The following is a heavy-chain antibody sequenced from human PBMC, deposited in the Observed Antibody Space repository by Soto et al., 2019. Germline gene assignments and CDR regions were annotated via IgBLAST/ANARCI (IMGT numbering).Heavy chain of an antibody. V-gene: IGHV3-33*01. CDR2: IWYDGSNK. CDR3: ARDGREGAYCSGGSCYSWYFDL. Sequence: ESGGGVVQPGRSLRLSCAASGFTFSSYGMHWVRQAPGKGLEWVAVIWYDGSNKYYADSVKGRFTISRDNSKNTLYLQMNSLRAEDTAVYYCARDGREGAYCSGGSCYSWYFDLWGRGTLVTVSS. J-gene: IGHJ2*01. D-gene: IGHD2-15*01. CDR1: GFTFSSYG.